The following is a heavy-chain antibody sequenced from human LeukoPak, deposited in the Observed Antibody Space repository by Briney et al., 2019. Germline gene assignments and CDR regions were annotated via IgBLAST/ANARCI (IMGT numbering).Heavy chain of an antibody. CDR1: GGTVSTYA. D-gene: IGHD3-3*01. Sequence: GASVKVSCKASGGTVSTYAINWVRQAPGQGLEWMGGIIPIFGTPNYAQKFQGRVTITADESTSTVYMEVSSLRSEDTAVYFCARGEVTIFGVAYAPFDYWGQGTLVTVSS. J-gene: IGHJ4*02. V-gene: IGHV1-69*13. CDR2: IIPIFGTP. CDR3: ARGEVTIFGVAYAPFDY.